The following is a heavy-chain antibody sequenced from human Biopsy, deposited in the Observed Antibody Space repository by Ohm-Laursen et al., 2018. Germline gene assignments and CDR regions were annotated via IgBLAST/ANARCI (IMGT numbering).Heavy chain of an antibody. V-gene: IGHV3-23*01. CDR2: IDSSAAST. Sequence: SLRLSRTASGFTFTNYALNWVRQAPGTGLAWVSSIDSSAASTFYADSVKGRFAISRDNSKNTLFLQMNSLRAADTAIYYCASDLNGAPSSFDYWGQGTPVTVSS. CDR1: GFTFTNYA. D-gene: IGHD4-17*01. J-gene: IGHJ4*02. CDR3: ASDLNGAPSSFDY.